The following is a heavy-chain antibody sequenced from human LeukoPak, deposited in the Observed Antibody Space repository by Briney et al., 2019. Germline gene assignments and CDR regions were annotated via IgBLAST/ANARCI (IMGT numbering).Heavy chain of an antibody. V-gene: IGHV4-31*03. CDR2: IYYSGST. CDR1: GGSISSGGYY. Sequence: SQTLSLTCTVSGGSISSGGYYWSWIRQHPGKGLEWIGYIYYSGSTYYNPSLKSRVTISVDTSKNQFSLKLSSVTAADTAVYYCARGVGHDFWNYYYYMDVWGKGTTVTVPS. CDR3: ARGVGHDFWNYYYYMDV. D-gene: IGHD3-3*01. J-gene: IGHJ6*03.